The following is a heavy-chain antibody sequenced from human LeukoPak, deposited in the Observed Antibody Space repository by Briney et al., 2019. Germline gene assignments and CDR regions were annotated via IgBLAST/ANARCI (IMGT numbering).Heavy chain of an antibody. CDR2: INPSGGST. D-gene: IGHD6-19*01. CDR1: GYTFTSYG. CDR3: ARLGIAVAGHDFDY. V-gene: IGHV1-46*01. Sequence: ASVKVSCKASGYTFTSYGISWVRQAPGQGLEWMGIINPSGGSTSYAQKFQGRVTMTRDTSTSTVYMELSSLRSEDTAVYYCARLGIAVAGHDFDYWGQGTLVTVSS. J-gene: IGHJ4*02.